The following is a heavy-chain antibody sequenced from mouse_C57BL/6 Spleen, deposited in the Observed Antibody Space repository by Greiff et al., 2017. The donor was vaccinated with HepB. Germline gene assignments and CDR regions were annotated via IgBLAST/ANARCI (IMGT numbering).Heavy chain of an antibody. V-gene: IGHV14-2*01. CDR1: GFNIKDYY. Sequence: VQLQQSGAELVKPGASVKLSCTASGFNIKDYYMHWVKQRTEQGLEWIGRIDPEDGETKYAPKFQGQATITADTSSNTGYLHVSSLTSEDTAAYYCARGDHDYEKAWFAYWGKGTLVTVSA. J-gene: IGHJ3*01. D-gene: IGHD2-4*01. CDR3: ARGDHDYEKAWFAY. CDR2: IDPEDGET.